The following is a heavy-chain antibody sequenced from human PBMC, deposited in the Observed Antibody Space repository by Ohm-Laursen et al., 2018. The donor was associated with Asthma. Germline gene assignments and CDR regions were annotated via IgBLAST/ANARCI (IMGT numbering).Heavy chain of an antibody. CDR2: ISGSGGNT. D-gene: IGHD5-12*01. Sequence: SLRLSCAASGYTFSRYSIHWVRQIPGKGLEWVSTISGSGGNTYYADSVKGRFTISRDNSKSTLYLQMNSLRAEDTAVYYCAKLPVQSGYDYLYFDFWGQGTLVTVSS. J-gene: IGHJ4*02. V-gene: IGHV3-23*01. CDR3: AKLPVQSGYDYLYFDF. CDR1: GYTFSRYS.